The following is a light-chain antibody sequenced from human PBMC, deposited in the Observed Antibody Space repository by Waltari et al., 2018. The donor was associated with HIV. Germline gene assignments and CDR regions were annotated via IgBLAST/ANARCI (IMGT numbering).Light chain of an antibody. J-gene: IGKJ1*01. Sequence: EIVLTQSPGTLSLSPGERATLFCRASQSISRSDLAWYQQTPGQAPRLLIYGASSRATDIPDRFPGSGSGTDFTLTISRLEPEDFVIYYCQQYGTSPWTFGQGTKVEIK. V-gene: IGKV3-20*01. CDR1: QSISRSD. CDR3: QQYGTSPWT. CDR2: GAS.